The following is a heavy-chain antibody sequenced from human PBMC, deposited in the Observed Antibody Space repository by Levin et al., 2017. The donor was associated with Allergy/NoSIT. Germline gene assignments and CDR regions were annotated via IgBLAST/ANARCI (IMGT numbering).Heavy chain of an antibody. V-gene: IGHV4-39*01. Sequence: SQTLSLTCTVSGGSIRSSSYYWGWIRQPPGKGLEWIGSVFYSASTYYNPSLRGRVTISVDTSKNQFSLKLTSVTAADAAVYYCARTPRAVTTVIYYHYMDVWGKGTTVTVSS. CDR2: VFYSAST. CDR3: ARTPRAVTTVIYYHYMDV. CDR1: GGSIRSSSYY. J-gene: IGHJ6*03. D-gene: IGHD4-11*01.